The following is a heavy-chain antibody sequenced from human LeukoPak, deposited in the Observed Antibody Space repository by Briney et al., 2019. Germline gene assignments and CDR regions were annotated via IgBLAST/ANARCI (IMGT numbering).Heavy chain of an antibody. D-gene: IGHD4-11*01. CDR2: IYPGDSDS. J-gene: IGHJ4*02. CDR3: ARLSTPLYSKLYEYFDY. Sequence: GESLEISCKGSGYSFTNYWIGWVRQMPGKGLEWMGIIYPGDSDSRYSPSFQGQVTISADKSISTAYLQWSGLKASDTAMYYCARLSTPLYSKLYEYFDYWGQGTLVTVSS. CDR1: GYSFTNYW. V-gene: IGHV5-51*01.